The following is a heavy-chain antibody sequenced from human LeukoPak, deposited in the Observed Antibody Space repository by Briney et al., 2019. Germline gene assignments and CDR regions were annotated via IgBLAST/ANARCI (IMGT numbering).Heavy chain of an antibody. J-gene: IGHJ3*02. V-gene: IGHV4-4*07. CDR3: ARLNWNHDAFDI. CDR2: VSTSGST. Sequence: SETLSLTCTVSGGSMTSYYWSWIRQTAGKGLEWIGRVSTSGSTNFNSSLKGRVTMSVDTSKNQFSLKLRSVTAADTAVYYCARLNWNHDAFDIWGQGTVVTVSS. CDR1: GGSMTSYY. D-gene: IGHD1-20*01.